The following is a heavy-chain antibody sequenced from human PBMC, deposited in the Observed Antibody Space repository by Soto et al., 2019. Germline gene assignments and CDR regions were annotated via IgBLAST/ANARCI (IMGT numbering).Heavy chain of an antibody. J-gene: IGHJ6*01. CDR1: GGSISSGGYY. D-gene: IGHD3-3*01. Sequence: PSETLSLTCTVSGGSISSGGYYWSWIRQHPWKGLEWIGYIYYSGSTYYNPSLKSLVTISVDTSKNQFSLKLSSVTAADTAVYFWARGRHDYYCGMDGWRRGTTVVVSS. CDR3: ARGRHDYYCGMDG. V-gene: IGHV4-31*01. CDR2: IYYSGST.